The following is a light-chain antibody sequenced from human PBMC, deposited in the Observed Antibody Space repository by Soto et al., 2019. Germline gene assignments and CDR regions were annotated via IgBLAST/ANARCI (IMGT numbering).Light chain of an antibody. Sequence: EIVMTQSPGTLSVSPGERAILSCRASQSVSSNLAWFQQKPGQSPRLLIYGASTRATDIPARFSGSGSGTEFTLTISSLQSEDFAVYYCQQYNNWPRTFGQGTNVEI. J-gene: IGKJ1*01. CDR2: GAS. V-gene: IGKV3-15*01. CDR3: QQYNNWPRT. CDR1: QSVSSN.